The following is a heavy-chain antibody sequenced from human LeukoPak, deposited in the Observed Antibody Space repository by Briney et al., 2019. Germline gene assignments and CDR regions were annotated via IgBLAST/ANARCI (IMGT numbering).Heavy chain of an antibody. Sequence: SVKVSCRASGGTFSSYAISWVRQAPGQGLEWMGGIIPIFGTANYAQKFQGRVTITADESTSTAYMELSSLRSEDTAVYYCASNQDTPQKAGYYYYYMDVWGKGTTVTVSS. V-gene: IGHV1-69*01. J-gene: IGHJ6*03. CDR1: GGTFSSYA. CDR3: ASNQDTPQKAGYYYYYMDV. D-gene: IGHD5-18*01. CDR2: IIPIFGTA.